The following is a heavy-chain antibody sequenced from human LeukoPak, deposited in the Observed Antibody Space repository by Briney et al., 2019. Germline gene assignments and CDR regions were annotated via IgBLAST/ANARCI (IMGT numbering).Heavy chain of an antibody. CDR1: GGSISSGSYY. D-gene: IGHD1-26*01. V-gene: IGHV4-61*02. CDR2: IYTSGST. J-gene: IGHJ6*03. Sequence: SETLSLTCTVSGGSISSGSYYWSWIRQPAGTGLEWIGRIYTSGSTNYNPSLKSRVTISVDTSKNQFSLKLSSVTAADTAVYYCARGLNQLVGATGYYYYYMDVWGKGTTVTVSS. CDR3: ARGLNQLVGATGYYYYYMDV.